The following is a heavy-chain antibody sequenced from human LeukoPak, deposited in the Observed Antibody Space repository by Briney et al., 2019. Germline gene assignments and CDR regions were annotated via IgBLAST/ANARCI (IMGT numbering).Heavy chain of an antibody. Sequence: GGSLRLSCAASGFTFSNYWMHWVRQAPGKGLEWVAVISYDGSNKYYADSVKGRFTISRDNSKNTLYLQMNSLRAEDTAVYYCAKEGPARQGAFDIWGQGTMVTVSS. CDR3: AKEGPARQGAFDI. D-gene: IGHD6-25*01. CDR1: GFTFSNYW. V-gene: IGHV3-30*18. J-gene: IGHJ3*02. CDR2: ISYDGSNK.